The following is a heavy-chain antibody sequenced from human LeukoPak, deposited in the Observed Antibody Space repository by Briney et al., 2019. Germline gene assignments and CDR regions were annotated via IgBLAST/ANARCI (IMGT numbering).Heavy chain of an antibody. J-gene: IGHJ4*02. D-gene: IGHD2-21*02. CDR1: GFEFRSSF. V-gene: IGHV3-11*04. CDR3: AREGVTGAFFV. CDR2: ISTSGSTT. Sequence: TGGSLRLSCEASGFEFRSSFMSWIRQAPGKGLEWVSYISTSGSTTFDADSVKGRFTISRDNAKNSLYLQMNSLRVEDTAVYYCAREGVTGAFFVWGQGTLVTVSS.